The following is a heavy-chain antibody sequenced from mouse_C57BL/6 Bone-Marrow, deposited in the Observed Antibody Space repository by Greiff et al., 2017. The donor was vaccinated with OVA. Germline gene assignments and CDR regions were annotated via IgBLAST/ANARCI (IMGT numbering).Heavy chain of an antibody. CDR3: ARRGDYYGSRWFAY. CDR1: GFTFSDYG. D-gene: IGHD1-1*01. J-gene: IGHJ3*01. Sequence: EVQVVESGGGLVKPGGSLKLSCAASGFTFSDYGMHWVRQAPEKELEWVAYISSGSSTIYYADPVKGRFTISRDNAKNTLFLQMTSLRSEDTAMYYCARRGDYYGSRWFAYWGQGTLVTVSA. V-gene: IGHV5-17*01. CDR2: ISSGSSTI.